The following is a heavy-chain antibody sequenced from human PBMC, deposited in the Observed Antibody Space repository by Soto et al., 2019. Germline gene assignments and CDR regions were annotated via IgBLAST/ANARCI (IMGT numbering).Heavy chain of an antibody. V-gene: IGHV4-34*01. D-gene: IGHD3-3*01. CDR3: AKGVRFPEARYYFLDV. J-gene: IGHJ6*03. CDR2: INDSGST. Sequence: WTWIRQPPGKGLEWIGEINDSGSTNHKPSLKSRITMSIDTSKNQFSLNLSSVTAADTGVYYCAKGVRFPEARYYFLDVWGNGTTVTVSS.